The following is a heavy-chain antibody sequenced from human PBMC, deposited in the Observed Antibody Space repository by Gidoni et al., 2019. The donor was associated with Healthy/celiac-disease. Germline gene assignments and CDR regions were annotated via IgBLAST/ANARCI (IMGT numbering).Heavy chain of an antibody. CDR3: AREKSLVPAAIGGSGWFDP. Sequence: QVQLQESGSALVKPSETLSPTSTVSGGPVSSGSYYWSWIRQPPGKGLEWIGYIYYSGSTTYNPSLESRDTISVNTSKIRFSLKLSSVTAADTAVDYCAREKSLVPAAIGGSGWFDPWGQGTLVTVSS. CDR1: GGPVSSGSYY. V-gene: IGHV4-61*01. D-gene: IGHD2-2*02. J-gene: IGHJ5*02. CDR2: IYYSGST.